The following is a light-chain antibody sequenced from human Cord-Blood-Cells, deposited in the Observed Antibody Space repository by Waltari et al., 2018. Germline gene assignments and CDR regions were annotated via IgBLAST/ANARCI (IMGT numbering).Light chain of an antibody. Sequence: QSALTQPASVSGSPGQSITISCTGTSSDVGGYNYVSWYQQHPGKAPKLLIYDGSNRPSGVSNRFSGSKSGNTASLTSSGLQAEDEADYYCSSYTSSSTRVFGGGTKLTVL. CDR3: SSYTSSSTRV. V-gene: IGLV2-14*01. J-gene: IGLJ3*02. CDR1: SSDVGGYNY. CDR2: DGS.